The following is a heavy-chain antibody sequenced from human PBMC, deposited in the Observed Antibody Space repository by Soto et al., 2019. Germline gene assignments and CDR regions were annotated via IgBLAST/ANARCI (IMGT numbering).Heavy chain of an antibody. D-gene: IGHD2-15*01. V-gene: IGHV1-46*01. CDR2: INPSGGST. CDR1: GYTFTSYY. J-gene: IGHJ4*02. CDR3: VRDRVLLGYCSGGSCYDFDY. Sequence: ASVKVSCKASGYTFTSYYMHWVRQAPGQGLEWMGIINPSGGSTSYAQKFQGRVTMTRDTSTSTVYMEPSSLRSGDTAVYYCVRDRVLLGYCSGGSCYDFDYWGQVTLVTVSS.